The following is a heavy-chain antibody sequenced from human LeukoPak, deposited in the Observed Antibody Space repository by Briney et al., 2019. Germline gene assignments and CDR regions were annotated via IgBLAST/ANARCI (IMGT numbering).Heavy chain of an antibody. CDR2: ISYDGSNK. CDR1: GFTFSSYA. Sequence: GGSLRLSCAASGFTFSSYAMHWVRQAPGKGLEWVAVISYDGSNKYYADSVKGRFTISRDNSKNTLYLQMNSLRAEDTAVYYCARVLIAAAGPYYFAYWGQGTLVTVSS. CDR3: ARVLIAAAGPYYFAY. V-gene: IGHV3-30-3*01. D-gene: IGHD6-13*01. J-gene: IGHJ4*02.